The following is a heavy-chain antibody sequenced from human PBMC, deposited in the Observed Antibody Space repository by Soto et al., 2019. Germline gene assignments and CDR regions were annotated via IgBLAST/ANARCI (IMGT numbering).Heavy chain of an antibody. D-gene: IGHD5-12*01. CDR3: ARSASGYDYWFDP. CDR1: GGTFSSYT. CDR2: IIPILGIA. V-gene: IGHV1-69*02. J-gene: IGHJ5*02. Sequence: QVQLVQSGAEVKKPGSSVKVSCKASGGTFSSYTISWVRQAPGQGLEWMGRIIPILGIANYAQKFQGRVTITADKSTSPAYMELSSLRSEDTAVYYCARSASGYDYWFDPWGQGTLVTVSS.